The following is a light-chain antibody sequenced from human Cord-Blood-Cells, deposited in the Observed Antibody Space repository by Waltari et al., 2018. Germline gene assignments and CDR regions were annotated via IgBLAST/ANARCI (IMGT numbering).Light chain of an antibody. J-gene: IGKJ4*01. V-gene: IGKV3-11*01. CDR2: DAS. CDR3: QQRSNWP. CDR1: QSVSSY. Sequence: ATLSLSPGERATLSCRASQSVSSYLAWYQQKPGQAPRLLIYDASNRATGIPARFSGSGSGTDFTLTISSLEPEDFAVYYCQQRSNWPFGGGTKVEIK.